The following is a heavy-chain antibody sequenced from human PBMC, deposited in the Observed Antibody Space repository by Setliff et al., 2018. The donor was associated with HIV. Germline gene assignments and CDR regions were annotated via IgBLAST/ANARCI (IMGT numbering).Heavy chain of an antibody. J-gene: IGHJ5*02. CDR1: GGSVSSVNYY. CDR2: IHYTGST. V-gene: IGHV4-61*01. Sequence: PSETLSLTCSVSGGSVSSVNYYWSWIRQPPGKGLEWIGYIHYTGSTTYNPSLKSRVTISVDTSKNQFSLELSSVTAADTAVYYCARERSRIVVVPAAIIARVNWFDPWGQGTLVTSPQ. CDR3: ARERSRIVVVPAAIIARVNWFDP. D-gene: IGHD2-2*01.